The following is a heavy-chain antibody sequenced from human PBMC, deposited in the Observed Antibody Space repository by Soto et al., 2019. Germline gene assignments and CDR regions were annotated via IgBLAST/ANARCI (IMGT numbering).Heavy chain of an antibody. CDR3: AKQHGAWPSNWLDA. CDR1: QFTFNVYG. J-gene: IGHJ5*02. V-gene: IGHV3-23*01. CDR2: ISVTGENS. Sequence: GGSLRLSCTASQFTFNVYGMSWVRQAPGRGLEWVSSISVTGENSLYADSVRGRFTMSRDNSKDILYLQMNSLRVDDTAMYYCAKQHGAWPSNWLDAWGQGALVTVSS.